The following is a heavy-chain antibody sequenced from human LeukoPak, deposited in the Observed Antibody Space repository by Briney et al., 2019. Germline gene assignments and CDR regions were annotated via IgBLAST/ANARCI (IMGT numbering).Heavy chain of an antibody. D-gene: IGHD6-13*01. CDR2: INHSGST. Sequence: PSETLSLTCAVYGGSFSGYYWSWIRQPPGKGLEWIGEINHSGSTNYNPSLKSRVTISVDTSKNQFSLKLSSVTAADTAVYYCARSIAAAGTGDVDFDYWGQGTLVTVSS. CDR3: ARSIAAAGTGDVDFDY. CDR1: GGSFSGYY. V-gene: IGHV4-34*01. J-gene: IGHJ4*02.